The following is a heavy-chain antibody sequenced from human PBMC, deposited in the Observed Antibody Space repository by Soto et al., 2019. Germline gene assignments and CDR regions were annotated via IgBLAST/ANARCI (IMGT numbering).Heavy chain of an antibody. J-gene: IGHJ4*02. CDR3: AKRQGTGLAAKNFDF. V-gene: IGHV3-23*01. D-gene: IGHD2-15*01. CDR1: GFPFSNHA. CDR2: ISDGGDLI. Sequence: VGSLRLSCAASGFPFSNHAMSWVRQAPVKVLEWVSGISDGGDLIYYADSVKGRFSMSRDNSENMLYLQMTNLRAEDTAIYFCAKRQGTGLAAKNFDFWGQGTLVTVSS.